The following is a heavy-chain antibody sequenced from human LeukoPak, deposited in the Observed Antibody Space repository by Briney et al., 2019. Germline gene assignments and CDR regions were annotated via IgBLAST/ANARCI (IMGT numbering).Heavy chain of an antibody. V-gene: IGHV3-30*02. Sequence: PGGSLRLSCAASGFTFSSYGMHWVRQAPGKGLEWVAFIRYDGSNKYYEDSVKGRFTISRDNSKNTLYLQMNSLRAEDTAVYYCAKDRGRYSGTQGDYWGQGTLVTVSS. CDR3: AKDRGRYSGTQGDY. J-gene: IGHJ4*02. D-gene: IGHD1-26*01. CDR2: IRYDGSNK. CDR1: GFTFSSYG.